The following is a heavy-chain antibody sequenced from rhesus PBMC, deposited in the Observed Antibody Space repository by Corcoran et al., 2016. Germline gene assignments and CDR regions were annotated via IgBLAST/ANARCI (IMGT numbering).Heavy chain of an antibody. V-gene: IGHV4-165*01. CDR1: GGSFSGYY. Sequence: QVQLQESGPGLVKPSETLPLTCAVSGGSFSGYYWGWIRQPPGRGLEWIGYIRGSSGSADYNPSLKSRVTISTDTSKNQFSLKLSSVTAADTAVYYCARKQRLFSPSDYWGQGVLVTVSS. CDR2: IRGSSGSA. J-gene: IGHJ4*01. D-gene: IGHD6-31*01. CDR3: ARKQRLFSPSDY.